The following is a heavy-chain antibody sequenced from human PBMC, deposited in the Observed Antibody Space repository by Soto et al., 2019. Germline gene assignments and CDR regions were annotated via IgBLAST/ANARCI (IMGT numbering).Heavy chain of an antibody. D-gene: IGHD3-22*01. J-gene: IGHJ4*02. V-gene: IGHV2-70*01. CDR2: IDWDDDK. CDR1: GFSLSASGMC. CDR3: AWINYDGSGYYYQTFDS. Sequence: SGPTLVNPTETLTLTCTFSGFSLSASGMCVGWIRQPPGKALEWLALIDWDDDKYYSTSLKTRLTISKDTSRNQVVLTMHNMEPVEKRTYYYAWINYDGSGYYYQTFDSWGQGTLVSVSS.